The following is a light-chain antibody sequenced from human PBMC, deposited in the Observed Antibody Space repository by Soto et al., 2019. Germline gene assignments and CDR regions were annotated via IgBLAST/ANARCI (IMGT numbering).Light chain of an antibody. V-gene: IGKV3-20*01. CDR2: DAS. J-gene: IGKJ5*01. Sequence: EIVLTQSPGTLSLSPGERATLLCRASQFVSSRSLAWYQQKAAQPPRLLIYDASTRATGIPERFSGSGSGTDFTLTVTPLDPEDFAVYFCQQYGGSPITFGQGTRLDIK. CDR3: QQYGGSPIT. CDR1: QFVSSRS.